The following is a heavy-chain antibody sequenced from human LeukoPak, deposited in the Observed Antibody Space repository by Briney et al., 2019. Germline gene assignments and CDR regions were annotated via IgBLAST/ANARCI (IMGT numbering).Heavy chain of an antibody. CDR2: TYWDDDT. CDR3: AYSRREEGYVSYY. CDR1: GFSLSTSGVG. V-gene: IGHV2-5*02. Sequence: SGPMLVKPTQTLTLTCSFSGFSLSTSGVGVGWIRQPPGKALEWLGITYWDDDTRYSPSLTTRLTITKDTSRNQVVLAMTNVDTVDTATYYCAYSRREEGYVSYYWGQGILVTVSS. D-gene: IGHD5-12*01. J-gene: IGHJ4*02.